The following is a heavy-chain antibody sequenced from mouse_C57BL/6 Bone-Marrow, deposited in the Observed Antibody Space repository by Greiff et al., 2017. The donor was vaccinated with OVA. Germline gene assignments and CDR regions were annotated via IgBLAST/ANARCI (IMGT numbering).Heavy chain of an antibody. Sequence: QVQLQQPGAELVRPGSSVKLSCKASGYTFTSYWMHWVKQRPIQGLEWIGNIDPSDSETPYNQKFKDKATLTVDKSSSTAYMQLSSLTSEDSAVYYCARWGDAAWFAYWGQGTLVTVSA. V-gene: IGHV1-52*01. CDR1: GYTFTSYW. CDR2: IDPSDSET. D-gene: IGHD3-3*01. J-gene: IGHJ3*01. CDR3: ARWGDAAWFAY.